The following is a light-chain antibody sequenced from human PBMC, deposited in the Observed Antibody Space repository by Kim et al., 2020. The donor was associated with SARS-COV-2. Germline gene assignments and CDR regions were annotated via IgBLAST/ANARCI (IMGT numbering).Light chain of an antibody. CDR2: GKY. CDR1: SLRNYY. J-gene: IGLJ3*02. V-gene: IGLV3-19*01. Sequence: AVGQTVRLTCQGDSLRNYYATWYQQRPGQAPVLVLYGKYNRPSGIPDRFSGSASGNTASLIITGAQAEDEADYYCNSRDSSGYHVVFGGGTKLTVL. CDR3: NSRDSSGYHVV.